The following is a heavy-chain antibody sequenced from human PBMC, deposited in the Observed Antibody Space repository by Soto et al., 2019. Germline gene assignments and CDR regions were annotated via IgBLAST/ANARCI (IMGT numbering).Heavy chain of an antibody. D-gene: IGHD3-10*01. CDR1: GFTFSSYW. CDR3: AREDVLLWFGGHAFDI. J-gene: IGHJ3*02. Sequence: EVQLVESGGGLVQPGGSLRLSCAASGFTFSSYWMSWVRQAPGKGLEWVANIKQDGSEKYYVDAVKGRFTISRDNAKNSLYLQMNSLRAEDTAVYYCAREDVLLWFGGHAFDIWGQGTMVTVSS. V-gene: IGHV3-7*01. CDR2: IKQDGSEK.